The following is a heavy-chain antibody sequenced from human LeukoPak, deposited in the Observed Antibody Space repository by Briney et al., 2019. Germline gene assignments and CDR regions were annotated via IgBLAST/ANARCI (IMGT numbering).Heavy chain of an antibody. CDR1: GFTFSSYW. Sequence: GGSLRLSCAASGFTFSSYWMSWVRQAPGKGLEWVANIKQDGSEKYYVDSVKGRFTISRDNAKNSLYLQMNSLRAEDTAVYYCASQATYSSGWYGLPSTYYYYMDVWGKGTTVTVSS. D-gene: IGHD6-19*01. J-gene: IGHJ6*03. V-gene: IGHV3-7*01. CDR2: IKQDGSEK. CDR3: ASQATYSSGWYGLPSTYYYYMDV.